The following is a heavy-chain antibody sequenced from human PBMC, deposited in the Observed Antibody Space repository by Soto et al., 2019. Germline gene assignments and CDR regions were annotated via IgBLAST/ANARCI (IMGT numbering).Heavy chain of an antibody. Sequence: ASVKVSCKASGGTFSSYAISWVRQAPGQGLEWMGGIIPIFGTANYAQKFQGRVTITADESTSTAYMELSGLRSEDTAVYYCARGKGGSGSYYNDYWGQGTLVTVSS. V-gene: IGHV1-69*13. CDR1: GGTFSSYA. D-gene: IGHD3-10*01. CDR3: ARGKGGSGSYYNDY. J-gene: IGHJ4*02. CDR2: IIPIFGTA.